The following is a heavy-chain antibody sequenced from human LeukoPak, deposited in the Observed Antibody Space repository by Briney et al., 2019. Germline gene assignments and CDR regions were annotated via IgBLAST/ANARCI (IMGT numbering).Heavy chain of an antibody. D-gene: IGHD6-13*01. J-gene: IGHJ4*02. V-gene: IGHV3-11*01. CDR3: ARYRISTKYSSSGGYFDY. CDR2: ISSSGSTI. CDR1: GFTFSDYY. Sequence: PGGSLRLSCAASGFTFSDYYMSWIRQAPGKGLEWVSYISSSGSTIYYADSVKGRFTISRDNAKNSLYLQMNSLRAEDTAVYYCARYRISTKYSSSGGYFDYWGQGTLVTVSS.